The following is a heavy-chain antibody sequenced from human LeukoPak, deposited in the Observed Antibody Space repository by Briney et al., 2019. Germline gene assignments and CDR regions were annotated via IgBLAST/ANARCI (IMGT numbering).Heavy chain of an antibody. Sequence: PSETLSLTCSVSGGSISSYYWSWIRQPPGKGLEWIGYFYDSGNTNYNPSLKSRVTISVDTSKNQFSLKLSSVTAADTAVYYCARGGITVDYWGQGTLVTVSS. J-gene: IGHJ4*02. V-gene: IGHV4-59*08. CDR2: FYDSGNT. CDR3: ARGGITVDY. D-gene: IGHD1-20*01. CDR1: GGSISSYY.